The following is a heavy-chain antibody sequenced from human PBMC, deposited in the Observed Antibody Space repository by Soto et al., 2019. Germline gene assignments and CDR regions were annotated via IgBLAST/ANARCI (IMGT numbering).Heavy chain of an antibody. J-gene: IGHJ5*02. D-gene: IGHD3-10*01. Sequence: SETLSLTCAVYGGSFSCYYLSWIRQPPGKGLEWIGEINHSGSTNYNPSLKSRVTISVDTSKNQFSLKLSSVTAADTAVYYCARGRVYFFDPWGQGTLVTVSS. V-gene: IGHV4-34*01. CDR3: ARGRVYFFDP. CDR2: INHSGST. CDR1: GGSFSCYY.